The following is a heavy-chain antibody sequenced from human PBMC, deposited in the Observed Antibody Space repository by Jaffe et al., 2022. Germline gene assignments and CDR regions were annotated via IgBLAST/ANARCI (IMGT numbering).Heavy chain of an antibody. CDR1: GYSISSGYY. CDR3: ARQIALRGYDLWGYSYGGDAFDI. V-gene: IGHV4-38-2*01. J-gene: IGHJ3*02. CDR2: IYHSGST. Sequence: QVQLQESGPGLVKPSETLSLTCAVSGYSISSGYYWGWIRQPPGKGLEWIGSIYHSGSTYYNPSLKSRVTISVDTSKNQFSLKLSSVTAADTAVYYCARQIALRGYDLWGYSYGGDAFDIWGQGTMVTVSS. D-gene: IGHD5-18*01.